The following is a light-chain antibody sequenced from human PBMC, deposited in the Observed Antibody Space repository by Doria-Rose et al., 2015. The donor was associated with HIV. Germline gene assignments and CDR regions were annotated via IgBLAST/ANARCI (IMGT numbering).Light chain of an antibody. Sequence: TQSPGTLSLSPGERATLSCRASQSVSANYFAWYQQRPGQSHRLLIYGASSRATDIPDRFSGSGSGTDFTLTISRLEPEDFAVYYCHQYASSRTFGQGTKVEIK. CDR2: GAS. CDR1: QSVSANY. J-gene: IGKJ1*01. CDR3: HQYASSRT. V-gene: IGKV3-20*01.